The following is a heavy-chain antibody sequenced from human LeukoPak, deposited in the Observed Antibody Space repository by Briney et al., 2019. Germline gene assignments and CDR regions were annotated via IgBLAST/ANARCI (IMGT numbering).Heavy chain of an antibody. CDR3: ARDRGATGFDY. D-gene: IGHD5-24*01. J-gene: IGHJ4*02. CDR2: INPNSGDT. CDR1: GYSFTGYY. V-gene: IGHV1-2*06. Sequence: ASVKVPCQASGYSFTGYYMHWVRQAPGQGLEWMGRINPNSGDTNYAQKFQGRVTMTRDTSISTAYIELSGLRSDDTAVYSCARDRGATGFDYWGQGTLVTVSS.